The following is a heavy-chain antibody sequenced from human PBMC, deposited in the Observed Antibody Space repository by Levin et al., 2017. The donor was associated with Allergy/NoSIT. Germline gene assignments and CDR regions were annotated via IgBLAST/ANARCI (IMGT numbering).Heavy chain of an antibody. V-gene: IGHV4-39*01. CDR3: ARTLGLDYART. J-gene: IGHJ4*02. Sequence: PSETLSLTCAVSGGSITSSSYYWGWIRQPPGKGLEWIGSIYYSGSTYYNPSLKSRVTISVDTSKNQSSLQLSYVTASDTAVYYCARTLGLDYARTWGQGTLVTVSS. CDR1: GGSITSSSYY. CDR2: IYYSGST. D-gene: IGHD4/OR15-4a*01.